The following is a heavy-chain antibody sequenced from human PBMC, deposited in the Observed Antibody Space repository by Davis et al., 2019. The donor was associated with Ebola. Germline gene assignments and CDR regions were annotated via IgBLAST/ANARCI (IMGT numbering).Heavy chain of an antibody. D-gene: IGHD2-8*02. Sequence: GSLRLSCTVSGDSISSYYWSWIRQPPGKGLEWIGYIYYSGSTNYNPSLKSRVTISVDTSKNQFSLKLSSVTAADTAVYYCARVLWSFSRFDYWGQGTLVTVSS. CDR3: ARVLWSFSRFDY. CDR2: IYYSGST. J-gene: IGHJ4*02. V-gene: IGHV4-59*12. CDR1: GDSISSYY.